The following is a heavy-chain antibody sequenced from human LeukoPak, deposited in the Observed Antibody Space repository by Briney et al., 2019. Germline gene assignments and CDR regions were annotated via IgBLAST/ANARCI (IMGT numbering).Heavy chain of an antibody. J-gene: IGHJ3*02. CDR2: IKIDGSGT. Sequence: GGSLRLSCAASGFTFSSYVMHWVRQAPGKGLVWVSRIKIDGSGTGYAESVKGRFTISRDNAKNSLYLQMNSLRAEDTAVYYCARDRSSDYYDTSGYFRPDDGFDIWGQGTTVTVSS. CDR3: ARDRSSDYYDTSGYFRPDDGFDI. CDR1: GFTFSSYV. V-gene: IGHV3-74*01. D-gene: IGHD3-22*01.